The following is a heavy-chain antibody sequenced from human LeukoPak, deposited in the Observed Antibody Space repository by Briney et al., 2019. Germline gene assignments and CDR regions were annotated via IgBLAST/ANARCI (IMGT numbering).Heavy chain of an antibody. Sequence: GRSLRLSCAASGFTFENYRMYWVRQAPGKGLEWVSLITHDGSNKYYADSVKGRFTISRDNSKNTLYLQVNSLRAEDTAVYYCARDLYFGELLGGVDPWGQGTLVTVSS. V-gene: IGHV3-30*14. CDR1: GFTFENYR. CDR2: ITHDGSNK. CDR3: ARDLYFGELLGGVDP. J-gene: IGHJ5*02. D-gene: IGHD3-10*01.